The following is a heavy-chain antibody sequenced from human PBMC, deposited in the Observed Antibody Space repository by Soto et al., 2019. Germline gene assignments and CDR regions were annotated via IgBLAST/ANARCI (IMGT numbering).Heavy chain of an antibody. CDR1: GYTFTSYG. CDR3: ASEGPPSPN. CDR2: IRAYNGNT. Sequence: QVQLVQSGAEVKKPGASVKVSCKASGYTFTSYGISWVRQAPGQGLEWMGWIRAYNGNTNYPQKLRGRVTMTTDTCTSTVYLELRTLTSDDTAVYYCASEGPPSPNWGQGIRVTVSS. J-gene: IGHJ4*02. V-gene: IGHV1-18*01. D-gene: IGHD2-2*01.